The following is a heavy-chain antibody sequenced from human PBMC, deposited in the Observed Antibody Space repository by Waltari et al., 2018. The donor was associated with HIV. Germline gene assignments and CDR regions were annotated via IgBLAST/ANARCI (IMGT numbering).Heavy chain of an antibody. Sequence: QVQLQESGPGLVKSSQTLSLTCAVSGDSINSGGYYWAWIRQHPEKGLECIGFVDYRGSTFSNPSFKIRASMSVDSSKNQLSLRLTSLTAADTAVYYCARVVYWYFDLWGRGTLVTVSS. V-gene: IGHV4-31*11. CDR3: ARVVYWYFDL. CDR1: GDSINSGGYY. J-gene: IGHJ2*01. CDR2: VDYRGST.